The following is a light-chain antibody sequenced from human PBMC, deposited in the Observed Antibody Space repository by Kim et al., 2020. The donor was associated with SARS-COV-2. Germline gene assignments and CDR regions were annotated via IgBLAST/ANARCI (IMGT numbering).Light chain of an antibody. CDR1: QNINSK. CDR2: EGS. V-gene: IGKV3-15*01. CDR3: QQYDDWPPIT. Sequence: SPGESATLSSRARQNINSKLAWYQQKTGQPPRLIIHEGSARASGIPDRFSGSGSGTEFILTISSLQPEDFAVYYCQQYDDWPPITFGQGTRLEIK. J-gene: IGKJ5*01.